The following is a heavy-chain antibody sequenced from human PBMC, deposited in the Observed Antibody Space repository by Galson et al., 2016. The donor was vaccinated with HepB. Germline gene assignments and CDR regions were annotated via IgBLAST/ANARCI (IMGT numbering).Heavy chain of an antibody. CDR2: VSGYSGNT. J-gene: IGHJ6*02. V-gene: IGHV1-18*01. CDR1: GYRFSSYS. Sequence: SVKVSCKGSGYRFSSYSITWVRQAPGQGLEWMGCVSGYSGNTKYAQKFQGRVTLTTDASTSTLELRSLRSDDTAVYYCARDVLYDYVWGNYRDGYSYGMDAWGQGTRVTVSS. CDR3: ARDVLYDYVWGNYRDGYSYGMDA. D-gene: IGHD3-16*02.